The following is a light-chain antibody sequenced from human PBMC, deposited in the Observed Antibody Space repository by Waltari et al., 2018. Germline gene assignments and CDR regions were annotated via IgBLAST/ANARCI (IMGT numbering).Light chain of an antibody. CDR3: QLYDDSPPWT. J-gene: IGKJ1*01. V-gene: IGKV3-20*01. Sequence: EIVLTQSPGTLYLSPGESATLSCRASQTDSSSYLAWYQQKPGQAPRLLIFDASSRATGIPDRFSGSGSGTDFTLTISRLEPEDFAVYYCQLYDDSPPWTFGQGTKVEIK. CDR2: DAS. CDR1: QTDSSSY.